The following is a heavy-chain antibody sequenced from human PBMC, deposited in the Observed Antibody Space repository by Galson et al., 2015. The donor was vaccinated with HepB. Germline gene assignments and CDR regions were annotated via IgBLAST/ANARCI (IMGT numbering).Heavy chain of an antibody. V-gene: IGHV1-24*01. CDR2: FDPEDGET. J-gene: IGHJ4*02. D-gene: IGHD1-26*01. CDR1: GYTLTELS. CDR3: ATGLSGSYYKRSYFDY. Sequence: SVKVSCKVSGYTLTELSMHWVRQAPGKGLEWMGGFDPEDGETIYAQKFQGRVTMTEDTSTDTAYMELSSLRSEDTAVYYCATGLSGSYYKRSYFDYWGQGTLVTVSS.